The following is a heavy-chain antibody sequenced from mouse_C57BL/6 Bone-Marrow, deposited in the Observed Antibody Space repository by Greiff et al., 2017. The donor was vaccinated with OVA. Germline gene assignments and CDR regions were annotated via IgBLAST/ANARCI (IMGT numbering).Heavy chain of an antibody. Sequence: QVQLQQPGAELVKPGASVKLSCKASGYAFTSYWMHWVKQRPGQGLEWIGMIHPNSGSTNYNEKFKSKATLTVVKSSSTAYMQLSSLTSEDSAVYYCASRLDGSPDFDYWGQGTTLTVSS. V-gene: IGHV1-64*01. CDR1: GYAFTSYW. CDR3: ASRLDGSPDFDY. D-gene: IGHD2-3*01. CDR2: IHPNSGST. J-gene: IGHJ2*01.